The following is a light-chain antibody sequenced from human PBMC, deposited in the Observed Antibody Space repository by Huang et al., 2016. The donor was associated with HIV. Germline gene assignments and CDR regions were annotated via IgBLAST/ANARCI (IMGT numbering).Light chain of an antibody. J-gene: IGKJ4*01. CDR1: QDIGSY. CDR2: AAS. Sequence: DIQMTQSPSSVSASVGDRVTITCRASQDIGSYLAWYQQKPGKAPKVLIYAASSLESGVPIRFTVSGFGTHFALTIDSLQPEDFATYYCQQGNSFPLTFGGGTKVQI. V-gene: IGKV1-12*01. CDR3: QQGNSFPLT.